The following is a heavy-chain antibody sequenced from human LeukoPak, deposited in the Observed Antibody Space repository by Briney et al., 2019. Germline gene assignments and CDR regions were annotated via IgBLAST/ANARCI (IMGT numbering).Heavy chain of an antibody. D-gene: IGHD6-13*01. CDR3: ARGLIAAARDY. CDR2: MNPNSGNT. Sequence: ASVKVSCKASGYTFTSYYMHWVRQATGQGLEWMGWMNPNSGNTGYAQKFQGRVTMTRNTSISTAYMELSSLRSEDTAVYYCARGLIAAARDYWGQGTLVTVSS. CDR1: GYTFTSYY. V-gene: IGHV1-8*02. J-gene: IGHJ4*02.